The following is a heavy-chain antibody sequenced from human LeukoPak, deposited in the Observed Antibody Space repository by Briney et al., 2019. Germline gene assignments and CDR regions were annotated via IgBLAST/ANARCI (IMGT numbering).Heavy chain of an antibody. V-gene: IGHV3-48*03. D-gene: IGHD2-2*01. J-gene: IGHJ3*02. CDR2: ISTSGSAI. CDR1: GYTFSIYE. Sequence: GVLRLSCAAPGYTFSIYERSWVRQAPGKGLECVSYISTSGSAIYYADSVKGRFTISRDNAKNSLYLQMNSLRAEDMAVYYCVRGGYCSSTICYWYNAFDMWGQGTMVTVSS. CDR3: VRGGYCSSTICYWYNAFDM.